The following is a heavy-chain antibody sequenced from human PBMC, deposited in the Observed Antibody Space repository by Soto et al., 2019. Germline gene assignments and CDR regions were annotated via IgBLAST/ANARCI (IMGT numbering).Heavy chain of an antibody. V-gene: IGHV3-23*01. D-gene: IGHD6-19*01. J-gene: IGHJ4*02. CDR2: ISNSGDRT. CDR1: GFTFSNYD. CDR3: AKDAPRCSGWYHFDY. Sequence: EVQLLESGGGLVQPGGSLRLSCAASGFTFSNYDMCWVRQAPGKGLEWVSGISNSGDRTYYADSVKGRFTISRDNSKNTLYLQMNSLRAEDTAIYYCAKDAPRCSGWYHFDYWGQGTLVTVSS.